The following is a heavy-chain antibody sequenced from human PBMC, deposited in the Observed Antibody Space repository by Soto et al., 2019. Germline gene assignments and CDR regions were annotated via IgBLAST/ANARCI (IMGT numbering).Heavy chain of an antibody. CDR2: IYYSGST. V-gene: IGHV4-30-4*08. CDR1: GGSISSYY. Sequence: SETLSLTCTVSGGSISSYYWSWIRQPPGKGLEWIGYIYYSGSTYYSPSLKSRVTISVDTSKNQFSLKLSSVTAADTAVYYCARAEGSSPWGEWFDPWGQGTLVTVSS. CDR3: ARAEGSSPWGEWFDP. D-gene: IGHD6-6*01. J-gene: IGHJ5*02.